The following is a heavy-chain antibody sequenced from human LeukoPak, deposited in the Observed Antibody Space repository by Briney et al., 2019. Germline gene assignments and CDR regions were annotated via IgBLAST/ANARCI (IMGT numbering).Heavy chain of an antibody. CDR3: AKEHGSSWYYFDY. D-gene: IGHD6-13*01. V-gene: IGHV3-33*06. J-gene: IGHJ4*02. CDR1: GFTFSSYG. Sequence: GGSLRLSCAASGFTFSSYGMHGVRQAPGKGLEWVAVIWYDGSNKYYADSVKGRFTISRDNSKNTLYLQMNSLRAEDTAVYYCAKEHGSSWYYFDYWGQGTLVTVSS. CDR2: IWYDGSNK.